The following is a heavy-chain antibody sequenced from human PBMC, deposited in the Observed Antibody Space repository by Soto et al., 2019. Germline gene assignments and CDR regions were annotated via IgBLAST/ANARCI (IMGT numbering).Heavy chain of an antibody. CDR1: GFTFSSCA. Sequence: GESLKISCAASGFTFSSCAMGWVRQAPGKGLEWVSDIIDSGASTYYADSVQGRFTISRDNSKSTLYLQMNSLRAEDTALYYCAKGRSYYYYYGVDVWGQGTTVTVSS. CDR3: AKGRSYYYYYGVDV. CDR2: IIDSGAST. J-gene: IGHJ6*02. V-gene: IGHV3-23*01.